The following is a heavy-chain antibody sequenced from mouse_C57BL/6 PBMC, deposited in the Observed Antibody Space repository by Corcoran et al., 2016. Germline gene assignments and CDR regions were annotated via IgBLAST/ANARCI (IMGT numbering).Heavy chain of an antibody. CDR2: INTYSGVP. CDR1: GYTFTTYG. D-gene: IGHD2-2*01. Sequence: QIQLVQSGPELKKTGETVKISCKASGYTFTTYGMSWVKQAPGKGLKWMGWINTYSGVPTYADDFKGRFAFSLETSASTAYLQINNLKNEDTATYFCARGGYEGWAMDYWGQGTSVTVSS. V-gene: IGHV9-3*01. CDR3: ARGGYEGWAMDY. J-gene: IGHJ4*01.